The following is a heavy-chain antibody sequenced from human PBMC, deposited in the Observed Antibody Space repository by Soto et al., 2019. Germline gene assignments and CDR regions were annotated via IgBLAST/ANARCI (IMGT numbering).Heavy chain of an antibody. CDR1: GFTFSSYA. D-gene: IGHD3-22*01. Sequence: EVQLLESGGGLVQPGGSLRLSCAASGFTFSSYAMSWVRQAPGKGLEWVSAISGSGGSTYYADSVKGRFTISRDNSKNTLYLQMNSLRAEDTAVYYCAKDRRRITMIVVVIKNLIFDYWGQGTLVTVSS. CDR2: ISGSGGST. J-gene: IGHJ4*02. V-gene: IGHV3-23*01. CDR3: AKDRRRITMIVVVIKNLIFDY.